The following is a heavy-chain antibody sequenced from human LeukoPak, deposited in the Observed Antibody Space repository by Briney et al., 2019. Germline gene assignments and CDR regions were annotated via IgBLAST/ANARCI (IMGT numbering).Heavy chain of an antibody. CDR2: INHSGSTT. D-gene: IGHD5-12*01. J-gene: IGHJ4*02. V-gene: IGHV4-34*01. Sequence: ETLSLTCAVYGESFSGYYWNWIRQPPGKGLEWIGEINHSGSTTNHNPSLKSRVTMSVDTSKNQFSLKMTSVTAADTAVYYCARKSGYARDYWGQGTLVIVSS. CDR3: ARKSGYARDY. CDR1: GESFSGYY.